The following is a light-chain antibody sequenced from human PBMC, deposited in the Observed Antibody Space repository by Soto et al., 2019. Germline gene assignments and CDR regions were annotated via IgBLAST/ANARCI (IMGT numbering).Light chain of an antibody. CDR1: RNINRK. CDR3: RQYYDYPPLS. J-gene: IGKJ4*01. CDR2: GAS. Sequence: EIVMTQSPATLSVSPGERATLSCSASRNINRKLAWYQQKPGQAPRLLISGASTRATGIPARFSGSGSGTEFTLTISSLQSEDFAVYYCRQYYDYPPLSFGGGTKVEIK. V-gene: IGKV3-15*01.